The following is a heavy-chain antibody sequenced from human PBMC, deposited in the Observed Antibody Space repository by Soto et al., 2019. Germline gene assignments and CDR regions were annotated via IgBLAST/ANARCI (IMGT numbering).Heavy chain of an antibody. Sequence: PGGSLRLSCAASGFSFSSYGMHWVRQAPGKGLEWVALIWSTGTNKYYAASVKGRFTISRDNSKSTLYLEMNSLRAEDTAVYYCARDRTGNHYMDVWGKGTTVTVSS. J-gene: IGHJ6*03. D-gene: IGHD1-1*01. CDR2: IWSTGTNK. CDR1: GFSFSSYG. CDR3: ARDRTGNHYMDV. V-gene: IGHV3-33*01.